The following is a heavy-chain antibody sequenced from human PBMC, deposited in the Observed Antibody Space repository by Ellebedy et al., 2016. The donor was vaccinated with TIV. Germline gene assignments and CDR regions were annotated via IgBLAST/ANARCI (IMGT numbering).Heavy chain of an antibody. D-gene: IGHD6-13*01. Sequence: ASVKVSCKASGYTFTGYYTHWVRQAPGQGLEWMGWINPNSGGTKYAQKFQGRVTMTRDTSISTAYMELSRLRSDDTAVYYCARAGERWYSSPDVWGQGTTVTVSS. CDR3: ARAGERWYSSPDV. CDR1: GYTFTGYY. J-gene: IGHJ6*02. V-gene: IGHV1-2*02. CDR2: INPNSGGT.